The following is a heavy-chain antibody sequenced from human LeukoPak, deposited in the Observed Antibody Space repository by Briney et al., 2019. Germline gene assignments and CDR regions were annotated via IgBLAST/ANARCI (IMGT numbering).Heavy chain of an antibody. J-gene: IGHJ3*02. CDR1: GYTFTSYY. Sequence: ASVKVSCKASGYTFTSYYMHWVRQAPGQGLEWMGIINPSGGSTSYAQKFQGRVTMTRDTSTSTVYMELSSLRSEDTAVYYCACLTYYDLWSGYRHEAFDIWGQGTMVTVSS. D-gene: IGHD3-3*01. V-gene: IGHV1-46*03. CDR3: ACLTYYDLWSGYRHEAFDI. CDR2: INPSGGST.